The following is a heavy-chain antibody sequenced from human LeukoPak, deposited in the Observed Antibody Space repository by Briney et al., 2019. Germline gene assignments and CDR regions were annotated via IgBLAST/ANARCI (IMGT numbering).Heavy chain of an antibody. V-gene: IGHV4-38-2*02. CDR2: IYHSGST. Sequence: SETLSLTCTVSGYSISSGYYWGWIRQPPGKGLEWIGSIYHSGSTYYNPSLKSRVTISVDTSKNQFSLKLSSVTAADTAVYDCARGLGIAARPDYWGQGTLVTVSS. CDR3: ARGLGIAARPDY. D-gene: IGHD6-6*01. CDR1: GYSISSGYY. J-gene: IGHJ4*02.